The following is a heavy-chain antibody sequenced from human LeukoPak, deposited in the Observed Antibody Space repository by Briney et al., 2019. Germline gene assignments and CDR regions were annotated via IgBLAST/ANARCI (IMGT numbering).Heavy chain of an antibody. J-gene: IGHJ4*02. CDR1: GFTLSSYW. D-gene: IGHD6-13*01. CDR2: INWNGGST. Sequence: GGSPRLSCAASGFTLSSYWMHWVRQAPGKGLEWVSGINWNGGSTGYADSVKGRFTISRDNAKNSLYLQMNSLRAEDTALYYGARGTLKAAATDFDYWGQGTLVTVSS. CDR3: ARGTLKAAATDFDY. V-gene: IGHV3-20*04.